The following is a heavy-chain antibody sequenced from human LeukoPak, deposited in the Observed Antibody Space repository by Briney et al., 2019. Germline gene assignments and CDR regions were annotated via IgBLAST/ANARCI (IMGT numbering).Heavy chain of an antibody. J-gene: IGHJ4*02. Sequence: SETLSLTCTVSGGSISSGGYYWSWIRQPPGKGLEWIGYIYHSGSTYYNPSLKSRVTISVDRSKNQFSLKLSSVTAADTAVYYCARDQTYSGSGIYTYFDYWGQGILVTVSS. CDR1: GGSISSGGYY. CDR3: ARDQTYSGSGIYTYFDY. CDR2: IYHSGST. V-gene: IGHV4-30-2*01. D-gene: IGHD3-10*01.